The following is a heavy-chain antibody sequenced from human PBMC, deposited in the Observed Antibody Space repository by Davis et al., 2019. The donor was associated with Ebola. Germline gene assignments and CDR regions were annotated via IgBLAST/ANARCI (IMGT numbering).Heavy chain of an antibody. Sequence: PGGSLRLSCAASGFPFNDYAMSWVRQAPGKGLEWVSIISGSGSRTYYADSVKGRFTISRDKSRNTVYLQMNSLGADDTATYYCARDSQEWLPREWGQGTTVTVFS. D-gene: IGHD6-19*01. V-gene: IGHV3-23*01. CDR3: ARDSQEWLPRE. J-gene: IGHJ6*02. CDR2: ISGSGSRT. CDR1: GFPFNDYA.